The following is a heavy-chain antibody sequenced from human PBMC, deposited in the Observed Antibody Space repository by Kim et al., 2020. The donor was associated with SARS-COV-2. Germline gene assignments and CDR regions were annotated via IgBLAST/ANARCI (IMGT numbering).Heavy chain of an antibody. Sequence: GGSLRLSCAASGFTFCSYGMHWVRQAPGKGLEWVAVISYDGSNKYYADSVKGRFTISRDNSKNTLYLQMNSLRAEDTAVYYCAREIVVVVAATGAVAYWGQGTLVTVSS. J-gene: IGHJ4*02. D-gene: IGHD2-15*01. CDR3: AREIVVVVAATGAVAY. V-gene: IGHV3-33*05. CDR2: ISYDGSNK. CDR1: GFTFCSYG.